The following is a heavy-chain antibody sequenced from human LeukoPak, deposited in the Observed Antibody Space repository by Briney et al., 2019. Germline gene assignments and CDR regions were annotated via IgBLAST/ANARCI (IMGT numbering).Heavy chain of an antibody. Sequence: PGGSLRLSCAASGFTFSSYSMNWVRQAPGKGLEWVSSISGSATYIYYADSVKGRFTISRDNAKKSLYLQMNSLRAEDTAVYYCARDIVVVDNNWFDPWGQGILVTVSS. CDR2: ISGSATYI. CDR1: GFTFSSYS. CDR3: ARDIVVVDNNWFDP. J-gene: IGHJ5*02. D-gene: IGHD2-15*01. V-gene: IGHV3-21*01.